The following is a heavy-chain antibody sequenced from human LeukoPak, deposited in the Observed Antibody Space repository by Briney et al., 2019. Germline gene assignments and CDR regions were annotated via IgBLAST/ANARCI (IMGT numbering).Heavy chain of an antibody. Sequence: GASVKVSCKASGYTFTSYDINWVRQATGQGLERMGWMNPNSGNTGYAQKFQGRVTMTRNTSISTAYMELSSLRSEDTAVYYCARAHYDFWSGYSGYCYYYMDVWGKGTTVTVSS. V-gene: IGHV1-8*01. CDR3: ARAHYDFWSGYSGYCYYYMDV. J-gene: IGHJ6*03. CDR1: GYTFTSYD. CDR2: MNPNSGNT. D-gene: IGHD3-3*01.